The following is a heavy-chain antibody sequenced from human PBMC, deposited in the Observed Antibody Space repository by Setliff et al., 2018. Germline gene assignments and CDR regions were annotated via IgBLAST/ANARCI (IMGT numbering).Heavy chain of an antibody. CDR2: IYSSGST. D-gene: IGHD3-22*01. Sequence: PSETLSLTCTVSGGSISSGDYYWGWIRQPPGKGLEWIGYIYSSGSTYYNPSLKSRVSISVDTSKNQFSLKLSSVTAADTAVYYCARESRYYYDNLGTLDYWGQGTLVTVSS. CDR1: GGSISSGDYY. CDR3: ARESRYYYDNLGTLDY. J-gene: IGHJ4*02. V-gene: IGHV4-30-4*08.